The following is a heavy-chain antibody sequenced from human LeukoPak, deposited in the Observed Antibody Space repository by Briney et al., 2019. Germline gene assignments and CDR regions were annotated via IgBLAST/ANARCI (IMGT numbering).Heavy chain of an antibody. V-gene: IGHV3-15*01. Sequence: GGSLRLSCAASGFTFSNAWMSWIRQAPGKGLEWVGRIKSKTDGGTTDYAAPVKGRFTISRDDSKNTLYLQMNSLKTEDTAVYYCTTGLYSSGYYFPETFDYWGQGTLVTVSS. J-gene: IGHJ4*02. CDR3: TTGLYSSGYYFPETFDY. CDR1: GFTFSNAW. D-gene: IGHD3-22*01. CDR2: IKSKTDGGTT.